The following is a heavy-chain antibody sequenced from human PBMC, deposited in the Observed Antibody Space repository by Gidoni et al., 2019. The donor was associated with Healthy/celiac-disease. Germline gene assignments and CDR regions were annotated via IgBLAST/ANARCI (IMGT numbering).Heavy chain of an antibody. V-gene: IGHV3-48*02. J-gene: IGHJ6*02. Sequence: GRFTISRDNAKNSLYLQMNSLRDEDTAVYYCAREDCSGGSCYIVELYYYGMDVWGQGTTVTVSS. CDR3: AREDCSGGSCYIVELYYYGMDV. D-gene: IGHD2-15*01.